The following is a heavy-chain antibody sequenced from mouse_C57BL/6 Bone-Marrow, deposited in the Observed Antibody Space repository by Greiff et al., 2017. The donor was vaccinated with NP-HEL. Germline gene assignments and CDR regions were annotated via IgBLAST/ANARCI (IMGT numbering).Heavy chain of an antibody. D-gene: IGHD2-12*01. V-gene: IGHV1-72*01. CDR3: ARRRIRRDYAMDY. CDR1: GYTFTSYW. CDR2: IDPNSGGT. Sequence: SCKASGYTFTSYWMHWVKQRPGRGLEWIGRIDPNSGGTKYNEKFKSKATLTVDKPSSTAYMQLSSLTSEDSAVYYCARRRIRRDYAMDYWGQGTSVTVSS. J-gene: IGHJ4*01.